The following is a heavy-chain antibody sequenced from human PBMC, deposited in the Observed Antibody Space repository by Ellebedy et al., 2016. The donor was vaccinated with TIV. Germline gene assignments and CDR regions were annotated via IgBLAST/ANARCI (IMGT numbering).Heavy chain of an antibody. J-gene: IGHJ4*02. V-gene: IGHV1-18*01. D-gene: IGHD6-19*01. CDR1: GDTLTNYG. Sequence: ASVKVSCXASGDTLTNYGISWVRQAPGQGLEWMGWISGYHGNTKYAQKFQGRVTMTTDTSTNTAYMELRSLISDDTAVYYCARSTQWLPRIEADYWGPGTLVTVSS. CDR2: ISGYHGNT. CDR3: ARSTQWLPRIEADY.